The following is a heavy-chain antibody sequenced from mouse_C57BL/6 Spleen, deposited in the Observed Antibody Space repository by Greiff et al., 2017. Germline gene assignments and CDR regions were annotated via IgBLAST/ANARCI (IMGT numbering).Heavy chain of an antibody. D-gene: IGHD3-2*02. V-gene: IGHV8-8*01. CDR2: IWWDDDK. Sequence: QVTLKESGPGILQPSQPLSLTCSFSGFSLSTYGMGVGWIRQPAGKGLELLAHIWWDDDKYYNPALKSRLTISKDTYTNQVFLKIANVDNADTATYYWARIGDSSGSGFAYWGQGTLVTVSA. CDR3: ARIGDSSGSGFAY. CDR1: GFSLSTYGMG. J-gene: IGHJ3*01.